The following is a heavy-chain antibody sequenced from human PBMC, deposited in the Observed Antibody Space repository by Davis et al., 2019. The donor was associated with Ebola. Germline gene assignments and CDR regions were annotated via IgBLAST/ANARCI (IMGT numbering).Heavy chain of an antibody. D-gene: IGHD7-27*01. J-gene: IGHJ6*02. CDR2: INHSGST. CDR3: ARGRSWGSYYYYYGMDV. Sequence: GSLRLSCAVYGGSFSGYYWSWIRQPPGKGLEWIGEINHSGSTNYNPSLKSRVTISVDTSKNQFSLKLSSVTAADTAVYYCARGRSWGSYYYYYGMDVWGQGTTVTVSS. V-gene: IGHV4-34*01. CDR1: GGSFSGYY.